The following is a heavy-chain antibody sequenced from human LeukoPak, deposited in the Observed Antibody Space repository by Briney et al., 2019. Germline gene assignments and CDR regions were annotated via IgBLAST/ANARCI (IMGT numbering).Heavy chain of an antibody. CDR2: IKQDGSEK. J-gene: IGHJ3*02. Sequence: GGSLRLSCAASGFTFSSYAMSWVRQAPGKGLEWVANIKQDGSEKYYVDSVKGRFTISRDNAKNSLYLQMNSLRAEDTAVYYCAREAVVVPAAISFAFDIWGQGTMVTVSS. CDR3: AREAVVVPAAISFAFDI. D-gene: IGHD2-2*02. V-gene: IGHV3-7*01. CDR1: GFTFSSYA.